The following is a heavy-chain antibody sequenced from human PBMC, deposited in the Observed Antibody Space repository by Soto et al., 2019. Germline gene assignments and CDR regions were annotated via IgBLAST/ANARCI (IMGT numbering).Heavy chain of an antibody. J-gene: IGHJ6*03. Sequence: ASVKVPCKASGYTFTGYYMHWVRQAPGQGPEWMGWINPNSGGTNYAQMFQGWVTMTRDTSISTAYMELSRLRSDDTAVYYCARGLRDSGVLSVYYYYMDVWGKGTTVTVSS. CDR3: ARGLRDSGVLSVYYYYMDV. D-gene: IGHD3-10*01. V-gene: IGHV1-2*04. CDR1: GYTFTGYY. CDR2: INPNSGGT.